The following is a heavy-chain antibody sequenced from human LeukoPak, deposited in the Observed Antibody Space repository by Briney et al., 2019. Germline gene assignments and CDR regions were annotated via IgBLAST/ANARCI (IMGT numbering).Heavy chain of an antibody. CDR1: GFTFDVYG. D-gene: IGHD5-12*01. V-gene: IGHV3-20*04. J-gene: IGHJ4*02. Sequence: GGSLRLSCAASGFTFDVYGMSGVRQAPGKGLEWVSGINWNGGSTGYADSVKGRFTSSRDNAKNSLYLQMNSLRAEDTALYYCARTRMGGYRGYDSWGQGTLVTVSS. CDR2: INWNGGST. CDR3: ARTRMGGYRGYDS.